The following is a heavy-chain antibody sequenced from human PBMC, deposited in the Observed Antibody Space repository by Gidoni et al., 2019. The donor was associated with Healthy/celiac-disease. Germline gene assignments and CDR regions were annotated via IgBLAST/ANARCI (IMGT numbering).Heavy chain of an antibody. CDR3: ARFNSSGYYPGYFDL. CDR2: IYYRGST. D-gene: IGHD3-22*01. V-gene: IGHV4-59*01. CDR1: GGSISSYY. J-gene: IGHJ2*01. Sequence: QVQLQESGPGLVKPSETPPLTCTVIGGSISSYYWSWLRQPPGKGLEWIWYIYYRGSTNYNPSLKSRVTMSVDTSKNQFSLKLSSVTAADTAVYYCARFNSSGYYPGYFDLWGRGTLVTVSS.